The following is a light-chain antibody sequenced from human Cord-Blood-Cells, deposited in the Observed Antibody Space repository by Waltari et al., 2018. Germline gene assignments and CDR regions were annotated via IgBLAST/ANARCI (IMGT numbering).Light chain of an antibody. V-gene: IGLV2-14*01. Sequence: QSALTQPASVSGSPGQSITISCTGTSSDVGGYNYVSSYQQHPGKTPKLMMYQVSNRPPAVFYRLSCSESGDTASLTITGLQTEDGDDYYCSSYTSSSTWVFGRGTKLTVL. CDR2: QVS. J-gene: IGLJ3*02. CDR3: SSYTSSSTWV. CDR1: SSDVGGYNY.